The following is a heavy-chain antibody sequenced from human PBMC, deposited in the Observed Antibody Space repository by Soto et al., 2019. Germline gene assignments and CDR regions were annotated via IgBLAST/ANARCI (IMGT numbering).Heavy chain of an antibody. D-gene: IGHD6-19*01. Sequence: PGGALQAALATSGVTFSRYAETGARPRTGKGAGRVSAIGNSGANTYYAEAVKGRFTISRDKSKNTLYLQVNSLRADDTAVYYCAIYSYRSGWFYSDYWGQGTLITVYS. CDR1: GVTFSRYA. V-gene: IGHV3-23*01. CDR3: AIYSYRSGWFYSDY. J-gene: IGHJ4*02. CDR2: IGNSGANT.